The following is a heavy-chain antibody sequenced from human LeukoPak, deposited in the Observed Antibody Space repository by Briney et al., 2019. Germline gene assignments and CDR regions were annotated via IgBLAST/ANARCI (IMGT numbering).Heavy chain of an antibody. CDR3: ARFRGSYGDYRNFDY. J-gene: IGHJ4*02. CDR2: IYPRDSET. D-gene: IGHD4-17*01. CDR1: GYSFTNYW. Sequence: GESLKISCKASGYSFTNYWIGWVRQMPGKGLECLGIIYPRDSETRYSPSFRGQVTFSADKSIDTAYLQWGSLKASDTAIYYCARFRGSYGDYRNFDYWGQGTLVTVSS. V-gene: IGHV5-51*01.